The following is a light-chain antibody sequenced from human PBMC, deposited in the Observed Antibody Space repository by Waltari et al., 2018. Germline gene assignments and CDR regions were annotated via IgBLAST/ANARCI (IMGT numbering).Light chain of an antibody. CDR1: QSIRSY. V-gene: IGKV3-11*01. Sequence: EVVLTQSPATLSLSPGERATLSCRASQSIRSYLGWYQQKVGQPPRLLIYDASNRASGVPARFSGSGSGTDFTLTIGSLEPEDFAVYYCQQRSRWPLTFGGGTKVEIK. J-gene: IGKJ4*01. CDR3: QQRSRWPLT. CDR2: DAS.